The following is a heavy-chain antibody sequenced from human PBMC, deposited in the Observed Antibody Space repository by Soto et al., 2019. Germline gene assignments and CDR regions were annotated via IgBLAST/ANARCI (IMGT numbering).Heavy chain of an antibody. D-gene: IGHD3-3*01. Sequence: GGSLRLSCVGSVGPVVSGFTFGDYAMHWVRLGPGRGLEWVAGISWNGRIKSKTDGGTTDYAAPVKGRFTISRDDSKNTLYLQMNSLKTEDTAVYYCTTDLRFLEWLLPTYYGMDVWGQGTTVTVSS. J-gene: IGHJ6*02. CDR1: VGPVVSGFTFGDYA. CDR3: TTDLRFLEWLLPTYYGMDV. CDR2: IKSKTDGGTT. V-gene: IGHV3-15*07.